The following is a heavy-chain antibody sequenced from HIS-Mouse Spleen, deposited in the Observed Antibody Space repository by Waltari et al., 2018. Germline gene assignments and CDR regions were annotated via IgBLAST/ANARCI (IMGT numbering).Heavy chain of an antibody. D-gene: IGHD6-13*01. Sequence: QLQLQESGPGLVKPSETLSLTCTVSGGSISSSSYYWGWIRQLPGKGLEWIGSIYYSGSTYYNPSLKSRVIISVDTSKNQFSRKLSSVTAADTAVYYCAREIPYSSSWYDWYFDLWGRGTLVTVSS. CDR3: AREIPYSSSWYDWYFDL. V-gene: IGHV4-39*07. CDR1: GGSISSSSYY. CDR2: IYYSGST. J-gene: IGHJ2*01.